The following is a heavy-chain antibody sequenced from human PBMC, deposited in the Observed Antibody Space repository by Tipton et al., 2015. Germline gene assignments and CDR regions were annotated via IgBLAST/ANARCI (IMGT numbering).Heavy chain of an antibody. CDR1: GGLFYTYY. D-gene: IGHD5-24*01. V-gene: IGHV4-34*01. CDR2: IYHSGTT. Sequence: GLVKPSETLSLTCSLSGGLFYTYYGTWIRQPPGQGLEWIGEIYHSGTTNYNPSLRGRFTISLRTSKNQLSLRVDSVTAADTAIYYCARGGSPIIEMAYHHYGLDVWGQGTTVTVSS. J-gene: IGHJ6*02. CDR3: ARGGSPIIEMAYHHYGLDV.